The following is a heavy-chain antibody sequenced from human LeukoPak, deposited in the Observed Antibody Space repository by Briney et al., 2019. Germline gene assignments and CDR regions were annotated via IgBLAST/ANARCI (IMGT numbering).Heavy chain of an antibody. V-gene: IGHV4-59*01. J-gene: IGHJ4*02. CDR3: ARDAGYGDYV. Sequence: SETLSLTCTVSGGSISSYYWSWIRQPPGKGLEWIGYIYYSGSTNYNPSLKSRVTISVDTSKNQFSLELSSVTAADTAVYYCARDAGYGDYVWGQGTLVTVSS. CDR1: GGSISSYY. CDR2: IYYSGST. D-gene: IGHD4-17*01.